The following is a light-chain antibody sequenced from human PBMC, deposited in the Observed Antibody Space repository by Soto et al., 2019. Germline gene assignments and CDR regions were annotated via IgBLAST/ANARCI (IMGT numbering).Light chain of an antibody. V-gene: IGKV1-5*03. CDR3: QQYNSYPWT. J-gene: IGKJ1*01. CDR1: QSISSW. Sequence: DIQMTQSPSTLSESVGDRVTITCRASQSISSWLAWYQQKPGKAPKLLIYKASSLESGVPSRFSGSGSGTEFTPTISSLQPDDFATYYCQQYNSYPWTFGQGTKVEIK. CDR2: KAS.